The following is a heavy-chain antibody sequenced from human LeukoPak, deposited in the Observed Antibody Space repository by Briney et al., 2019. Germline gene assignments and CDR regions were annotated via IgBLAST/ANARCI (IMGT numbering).Heavy chain of an antibody. Sequence: ASVKVSCKASGYTFTSYDINWVRQATVQGLEWMGWMNPNSGNTGYAQKFQGRVTMTRNTSISTAYMELSSLRSEDTAVYYCARGWRGPYSSSWYVPPVFDYWGQGTLVTVSS. D-gene: IGHD6-13*01. CDR2: MNPNSGNT. J-gene: IGHJ4*02. CDR3: ARGWRGPYSSSWYVPPVFDY. V-gene: IGHV1-8*01. CDR1: GYTFTSYD.